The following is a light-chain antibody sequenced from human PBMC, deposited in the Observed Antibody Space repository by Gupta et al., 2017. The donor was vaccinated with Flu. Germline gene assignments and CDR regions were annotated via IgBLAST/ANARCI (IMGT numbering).Light chain of an antibody. CDR2: QAS. CDR1: QNINNR. CDR3: QQYNSPSYA. Sequence: DIQMTQSPSTLSASIGDRVAITCRSSQNINNRLAWYQQKPGEAPQLLIYQASILETGVPSRFSGSGSGTEFTLIINSLQPDVHATYFCQQYNSPSYAFGQGT. J-gene: IGKJ2*01. V-gene: IGKV1-5*03.